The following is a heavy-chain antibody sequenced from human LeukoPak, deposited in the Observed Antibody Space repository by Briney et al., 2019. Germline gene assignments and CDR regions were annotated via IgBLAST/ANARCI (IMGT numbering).Heavy chain of an antibody. V-gene: IGHV3-13*01. CDR3: ARVRVDRGYAYFDY. CDR2: IDTAGDT. Sequence: GGSLRPSCAASGFTFSNYDMHWVRQATGKGLEWVSGIDTAGDTYYPGSVKGRFTISRQDAKNSLYLQMNNLRAGDTAVYYCARVRVDRGYAYFDYWGQGTLVTVSS. CDR1: GFTFSNYD. J-gene: IGHJ4*02. D-gene: IGHD5-18*01.